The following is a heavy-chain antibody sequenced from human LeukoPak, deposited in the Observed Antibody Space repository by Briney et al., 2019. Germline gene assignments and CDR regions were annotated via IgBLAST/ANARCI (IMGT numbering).Heavy chain of an antibody. J-gene: IGHJ5*02. CDR2: IYYSGST. CDR1: GGSISSSSYY. Sequence: PSETLSLTCTVSGGSISSSSYYWGWIRQPPGKGLEWIGSIYYSGSTYYNPSLKSRVTISVDTSKNQFSLKLSSVTAADTAVYYCVRLRGYCSSTSCPQGWFDPWGQGTLVTVSS. D-gene: IGHD2-2*01. CDR3: VRLRGYCSSTSCPQGWFDP. V-gene: IGHV4-39*01.